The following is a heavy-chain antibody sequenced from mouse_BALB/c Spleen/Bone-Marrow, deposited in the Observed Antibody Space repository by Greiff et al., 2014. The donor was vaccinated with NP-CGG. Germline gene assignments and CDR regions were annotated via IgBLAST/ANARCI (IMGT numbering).Heavy chain of an antibody. V-gene: IGHV1-18*01. Sequence: EVQLQQSGPELVKPGASMKISCKASGYSFTGYTMNWVKQSHGKNLEWIGLINPYDGGTSYNQKFKGKATLTVDKSSSTAYMEFRRLTSEDSAVYYCAREGGYDGYYPLAYWGQGTLVTVSA. CDR3: AREGGYDGYYPLAY. CDR2: INPYDGGT. J-gene: IGHJ3*01. CDR1: GYSFTGYT. D-gene: IGHD2-3*01.